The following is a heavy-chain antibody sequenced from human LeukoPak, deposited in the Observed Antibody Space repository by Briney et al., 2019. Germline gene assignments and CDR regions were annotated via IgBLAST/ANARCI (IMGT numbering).Heavy chain of an antibody. D-gene: IGHD4-17*01. Sequence: PSETLSLTCTVSGGSISSYYWSWIRQPPGKGLEWIGYIYYSGSTNYNPSLKSRVTISVDTSKNQFSLKLSSVTAADTAVYYCARGGDYGAARFDPWGQGTLVTVSS. CDR3: ARGGDYGAARFDP. CDR2: IYYSGST. CDR1: GGSISSYY. J-gene: IGHJ5*02. V-gene: IGHV4-59*01.